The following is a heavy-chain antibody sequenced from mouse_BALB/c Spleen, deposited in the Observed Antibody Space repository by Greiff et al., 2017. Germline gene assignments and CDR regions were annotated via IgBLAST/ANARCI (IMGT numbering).Heavy chain of an antibody. CDR2: IRLKSNNYAT. CDR3: TRLPYYYGSSWFAY. V-gene: IGHV6-6*02. CDR1: GFTFSNYW. Sequence: EVQRVESGGGLVQPGGSMKLSCVASGFTFSNYWMNWVRQSPEKGLEWVAEIRLKSNNYATHYAESVKGRFTISRDDSKSSVYLQMNNLRAEDTGIYYCTRLPYYYGSSWFAYWGQGTLVTVSA. J-gene: IGHJ3*01. D-gene: IGHD1-1*01.